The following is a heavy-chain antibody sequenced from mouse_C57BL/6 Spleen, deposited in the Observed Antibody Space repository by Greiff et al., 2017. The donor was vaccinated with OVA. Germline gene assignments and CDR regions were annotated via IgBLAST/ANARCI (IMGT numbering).Heavy chain of an antibody. J-gene: IGHJ4*01. V-gene: IGHV1-50*01. CDR3: ARRPVYAMDY. CDR1: GYTFTSYW. Sequence: QVQLQQPGAELVKPGASVKLSCKASGYTFTSYWMQWVKQRPGLGLEWIGEIDPSDSYTNFNQKFKGKATLTVDTSSSTAYMQLSSLTSEDSAVYYCARRPVYAMDYWGQGTSVTVSS. CDR2: IDPSDSYT.